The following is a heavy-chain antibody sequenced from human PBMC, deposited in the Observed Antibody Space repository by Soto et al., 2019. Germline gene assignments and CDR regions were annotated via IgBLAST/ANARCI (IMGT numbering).Heavy chain of an antibody. Sequence: SETLSLTCTVPGGSINNGGFYWTWLRQHPVKGLEWFGNIYYSGTTYYNPSLEGRIFMSLDTSKSQFSLKVTSVTVADSAVYSCARGRGYSEQNYFDLWGQGILVTGSS. J-gene: IGHJ5*02. V-gene: IGHV4-31*03. D-gene: IGHD6-25*01. CDR3: ARGRGYSEQNYFDL. CDR1: GGSINNGGFY. CDR2: IYYSGTT.